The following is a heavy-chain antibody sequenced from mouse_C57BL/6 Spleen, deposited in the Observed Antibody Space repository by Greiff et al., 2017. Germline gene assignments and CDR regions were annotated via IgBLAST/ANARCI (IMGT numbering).Heavy chain of an antibody. D-gene: IGHD3-2*02. CDR1: GYAFTHYL. J-gene: IGHJ2*01. CDR2: INPGSGGT. Sequence: QVQLQQSGAELVRPGTSVKVSCKASGYAFTHYLIAWVKQRPGQGLEWIGVINPGSGGTNYNEKFKGKATLTADKSSSTAYLQLSSLTSEDSAVYFCAREAAQAADYWGQGTTLTVAS. V-gene: IGHV1-54*01. CDR3: AREAAQAADY.